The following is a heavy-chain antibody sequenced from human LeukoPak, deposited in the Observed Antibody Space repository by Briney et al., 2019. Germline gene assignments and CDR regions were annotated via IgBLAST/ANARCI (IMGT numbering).Heavy chain of an antibody. CDR1: GYTFTSYD. CDR3: ARGGYSYSYWPPYYYYGMDV. D-gene: IGHD5-18*01. CDR2: MNPNSGNT. V-gene: IGHV1-8*01. J-gene: IGHJ6*02. Sequence: ASVKVSCKASGYTFTSYDINWARQATGQGLEWMGWMNPNSGNTGYAQKFQGRVTMTRNTSISTAYMELSSLRSEDTAVYYCARGGYSYSYWPPYYYYGMDVWGQGTTVTVSS.